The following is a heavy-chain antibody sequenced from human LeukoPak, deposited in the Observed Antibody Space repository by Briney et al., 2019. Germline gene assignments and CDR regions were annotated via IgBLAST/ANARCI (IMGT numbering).Heavy chain of an antibody. J-gene: IGHJ4*02. CDR3: GRSLSSAWYYFAY. D-gene: IGHD6-19*01. V-gene: IGHV4-59*01. Sequence: SETLSLTCTVSGGSISSYYWSWIRRPPGKALEWIGYIYCSGSTNYNPSLNSRVTISVDTSKNQFSLRLSSVTAADTAVYYCGRSLSSAWYYFAYWGQGTLVTVSS. CDR2: IYCSGST. CDR1: GGSISSYY.